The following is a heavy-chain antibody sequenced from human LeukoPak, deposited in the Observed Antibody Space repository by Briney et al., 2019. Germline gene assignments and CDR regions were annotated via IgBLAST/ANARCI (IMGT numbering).Heavy chain of an antibody. D-gene: IGHD3-16*02. Sequence: SETLSLTCAVYGGSFSGYYWSWIRQPPGKGLGWIGEINHSGSTNYNPSLKSRVTISVDTPKNQFSLKLSSVTAADTAVYYCARGSFSYDYVWGSYRHNWFDPWGQGTLVTVSS. V-gene: IGHV4-34*01. J-gene: IGHJ5*02. CDR3: ARGSFSYDYVWGSYRHNWFDP. CDR2: INHSGST. CDR1: GGSFSGYY.